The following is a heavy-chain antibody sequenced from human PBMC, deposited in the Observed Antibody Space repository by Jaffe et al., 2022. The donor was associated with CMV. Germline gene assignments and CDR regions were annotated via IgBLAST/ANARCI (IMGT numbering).Heavy chain of an antibody. D-gene: IGHD3-22*01. CDR1: GGSISGGGYY. V-gene: IGHV4-31*03. CDR2: IYYNGSS. Sequence: QVQLQESGPGLVKPSQTLSLTCTVSGGSISGGGYYWSWIRQHPGRGLEWLGSIYYNGSSYYKPSLRSRVDISVDTSKNQLSLRLSSVTAADTAVYYCARDRADYYDSRGYYYYYYGMDVWGQGTTVTVSS. CDR3: ARDRADYYDSRGYYYYYYGMDV. J-gene: IGHJ6*02.